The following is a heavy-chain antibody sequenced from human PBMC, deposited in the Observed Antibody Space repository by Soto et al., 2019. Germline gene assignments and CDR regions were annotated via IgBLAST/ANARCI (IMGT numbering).Heavy chain of an antibody. D-gene: IGHD2-2*01. CDR3: ALRRVAYADF. Sequence: LRLSCAASEFTVTNNEMSWVRQAPGKGLEWVSILYSGGNTYYADSVEGRFTISRDGSKNTLYLHMNSLRAEDTAVYYCALRRVAYADFWGQGTRVTVSS. V-gene: IGHV3-53*01. CDR2: LYSGGNT. CDR1: EFTVTNNE. J-gene: IGHJ4*02.